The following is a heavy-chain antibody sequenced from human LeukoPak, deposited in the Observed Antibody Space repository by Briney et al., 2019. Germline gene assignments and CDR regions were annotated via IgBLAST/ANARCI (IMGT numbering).Heavy chain of an antibody. Sequence: SETLSLTCTVSGGSISSYYWSWIRQPPGKGLEWIAFVYYTGTTNYNPSLKSRVTISVDTSKNQFSLKLSSVTAADTAVYYCARSYSSGWFNPFDYWGQGTLVTVSS. V-gene: IGHV4-59*08. CDR2: VYYTGTT. CDR3: ARSYSSGWFNPFDY. J-gene: IGHJ4*02. D-gene: IGHD6-19*01. CDR1: GGSISSYY.